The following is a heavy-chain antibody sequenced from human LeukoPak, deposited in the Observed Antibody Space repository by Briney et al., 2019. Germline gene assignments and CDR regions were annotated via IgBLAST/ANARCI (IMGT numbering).Heavy chain of an antibody. V-gene: IGHV1-8*03. Sequence: ASVKVSCKASGYTFTSYDINWVRQATGQGLEWMGWMNPNSGNTGYAQKFQGRVTITRNTSISTAYMELSSLRSEDTAVYYCARHYGDYALSWFDPWGQGTLVTVSS. CDR1: GYTFTSYD. D-gene: IGHD4-17*01. CDR2: MNPNSGNT. J-gene: IGHJ5*02. CDR3: ARHYGDYALSWFDP.